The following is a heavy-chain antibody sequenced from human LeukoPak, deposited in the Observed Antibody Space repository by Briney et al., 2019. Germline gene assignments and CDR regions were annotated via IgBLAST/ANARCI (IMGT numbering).Heavy chain of an antibody. CDR2: IIPIFGTA. CDR1: GGTFSSYA. Sequence: SVKVSCKASGGTFSSYAISWVRQAPGQGLEWMGGIIPIFGTANYAQKFQGRVTITADESTSTAYMELSSLRSEDTAVYYCARDGQDTGRNTSWRSSSWYTGLGYFDLWGRGTLVTVSS. V-gene: IGHV1-69*13. CDR3: ARDGQDTGRNTSWRSSSWYTGLGYFDL. J-gene: IGHJ2*01. D-gene: IGHD6-13*01.